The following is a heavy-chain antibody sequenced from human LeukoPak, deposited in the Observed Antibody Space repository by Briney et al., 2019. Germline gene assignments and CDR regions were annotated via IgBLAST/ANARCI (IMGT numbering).Heavy chain of an antibody. V-gene: IGHV4-34*01. D-gene: IGHD3-22*01. J-gene: IGHJ6*03. CDR2: INPSGST. CDR3: ARGRHDITMIVVVMTSVSYYLDV. CDR1: GGSFSGYH. Sequence: PSETLSLTCAVYGGSFSGYHWTWIRQSPGKGLEWIGDINPSGSTYYNPSPKSRLTISVDTSKNQFFLKLRSVTAADTAVYYCARGRHDITMIVVVMTSVSYYLDVWGKGTTVTVS.